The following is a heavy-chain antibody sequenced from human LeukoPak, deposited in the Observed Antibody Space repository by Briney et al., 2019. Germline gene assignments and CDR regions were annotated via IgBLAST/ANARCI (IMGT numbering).Heavy chain of an antibody. Sequence: GGSLRLSCAASGFTFSNAWMSWVRQAPGKGLEWVGRIKSKTDGGTTDYAAPVKGRFTIPRDDSKNTLYLQMNSLKTEDAAVYYCTTLSIAARDDYWGQGTLVTVSS. CDR3: TTLSIAARDDY. J-gene: IGHJ4*02. V-gene: IGHV3-15*01. D-gene: IGHD6-6*01. CDR1: GFTFSNAW. CDR2: IKSKTDGGTT.